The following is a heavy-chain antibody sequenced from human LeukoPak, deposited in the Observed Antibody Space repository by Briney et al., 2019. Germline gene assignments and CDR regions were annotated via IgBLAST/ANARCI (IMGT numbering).Heavy chain of an antibody. V-gene: IGHV4-59*01. CDR1: GGSISSYY. CDR2: IYYSGST. D-gene: IGHD2-2*01. Sequence: SETLSLTCTVSGGSISSYYWRWIRQPPGKGLEWIGYIYYSGSTNYNPSLKSRVTISVDTSKNQFSLKLSSVTAADTAVYYCARDQLLWYYWGQGTLVTVSS. CDR3: ARDQLLWYY. J-gene: IGHJ4*02.